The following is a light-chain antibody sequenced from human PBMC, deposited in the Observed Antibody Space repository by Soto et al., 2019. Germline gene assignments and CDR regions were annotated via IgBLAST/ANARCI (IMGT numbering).Light chain of an antibody. CDR3: QQYSSTPLT. Sequence: DIVMTQSPDSLAVSLGERATINCKSSQSVLYSSNNKNYLAWYQQKPGQPPKLLIYCESTRESGVPDRFSGSGSGTDFTLTISSLQAEDVAVYYCQQYSSTPLTFGGGTKVEIK. CDR2: CES. J-gene: IGKJ4*01. V-gene: IGKV4-1*01. CDR1: QSVLYSSNNKNY.